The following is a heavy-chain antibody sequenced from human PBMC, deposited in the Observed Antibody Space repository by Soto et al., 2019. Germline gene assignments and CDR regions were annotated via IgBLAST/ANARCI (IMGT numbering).Heavy chain of an antibody. J-gene: IGHJ6*03. V-gene: IGHV4-34*01. CDR1: GGSFSGYY. CDR2: INHSGST. Sequence: SETLSLTCAVYGGSFSGYYWSWIRQPPGKGLEWIGEINHSGSTNYNPSLKSRVTISVDTSKNQFSLKLSSVTAADTAVYYCARAQRPPITMVRGCFYMDVWGKGTTVTVSS. D-gene: IGHD3-10*01. CDR3: ARAQRPPITMVRGCFYMDV.